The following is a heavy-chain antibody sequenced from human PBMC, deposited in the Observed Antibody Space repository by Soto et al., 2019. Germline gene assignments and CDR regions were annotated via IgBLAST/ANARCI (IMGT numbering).Heavy chain of an antibody. CDR3: AREIVVSSSRDYYYYVDV. Sequence: QVQLAQSGAEVKKPGASVKVSCKASGYTFTNYRIIWVRQAPGQGLEWMGWVRPYNGNTNYAQNLQGRVTMTTDTSTSTAYLDLRSLRSDDTAFYYCAREIVVSSSRDYYYYVDVWGNGTTVTVSS. J-gene: IGHJ6*03. V-gene: IGHV1-18*01. CDR2: VRPYNGNT. D-gene: IGHD2-15*01. CDR1: GYTFTNYR.